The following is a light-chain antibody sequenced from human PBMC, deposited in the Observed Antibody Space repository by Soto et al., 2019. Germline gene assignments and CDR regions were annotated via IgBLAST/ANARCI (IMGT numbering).Light chain of an antibody. V-gene: IGKV3-20*01. CDR3: QQYGSSPRT. J-gene: IGKJ1*01. Sequence: ENVLTQSPGTLSLSPGERATLYCRASQSVSSSYLAWYQQKAGQAPRLLIYGATSRATGIPDRFSGSGSGTDFTLTISRLEPEDFAVYYCQQYGSSPRTFGQGTKVDI. CDR2: GAT. CDR1: QSVSSSY.